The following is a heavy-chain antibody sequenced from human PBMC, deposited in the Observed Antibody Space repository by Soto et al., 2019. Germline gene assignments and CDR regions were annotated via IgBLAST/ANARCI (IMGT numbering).Heavy chain of an antibody. CDR3: AREWQLVREDYYYYYGMDV. V-gene: IGHV3-53*01. CDR1: GFTVSSNY. CDR2: IYSGGST. D-gene: IGHD6-13*01. J-gene: IGHJ6*02. Sequence: GGSLRLSCAASGFTVSSNYMSWVRQAPGKGLEWVSVIYSGGSTYYADSVKGRFTISRDNSKNTLYLQMNSLRAEDTAVYYCAREWQLVREDYYYYYGMDVWGQGTTVTVSS.